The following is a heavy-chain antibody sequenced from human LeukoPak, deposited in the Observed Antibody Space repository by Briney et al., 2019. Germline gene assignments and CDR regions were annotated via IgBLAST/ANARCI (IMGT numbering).Heavy chain of an antibody. CDR3: ARSLDSRFDI. D-gene: IGHD3-22*01. CDR1: GDSIDSDNW. Sequence: SETLSLTCTVSGDSIDSDNWWSWVRQPPGKGLEWIAEIHHSGITTYNPSLKSRVTILVDKSRNQFSLKVNSISAADTAVYYCARSLDSRFDIWGQGTMVIVSS. J-gene: IGHJ3*02. V-gene: IGHV4-4*02. CDR2: IHHSGIT.